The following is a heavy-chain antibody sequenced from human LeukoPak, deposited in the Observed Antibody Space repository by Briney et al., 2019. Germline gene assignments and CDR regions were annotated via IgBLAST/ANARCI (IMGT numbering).Heavy chain of an antibody. J-gene: IGHJ4*02. CDR3: ARIRGRGYSYGYDY. V-gene: IGHV2-70*17. CDR1: GFSLSTSGMR. D-gene: IGHD5-18*01. Sequence: RMSGPTLVNPTQTLTLTCTFSGFSLSTSGMRVSWIRQPPGKALEWLARIDWDDDKFYSTSLKTRLTISKDTSKNQVVLTMTNMDPVDTATYYCARIRGRGYSYGYDYWGRGTLVTVSS. CDR2: IDWDDDK.